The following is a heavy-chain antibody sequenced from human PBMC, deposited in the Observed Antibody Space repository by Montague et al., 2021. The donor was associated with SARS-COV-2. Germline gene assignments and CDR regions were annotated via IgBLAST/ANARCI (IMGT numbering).Heavy chain of an antibody. Sequence: SETLSLTCTVSGGSISNSNYYWGWLRQPPGKGLEWIGSVDYSGNTYHTPSLKSRVSISVDTSERPLSLKVMSVTAADAVVYYCARRCTGGGYCHASHWDQGTLVTISS. J-gene: IGHJ4*02. CDR1: GGSISNSNYY. V-gene: IGHV4-39*01. CDR2: VDYSGNT. D-gene: IGHD2-21*02. CDR3: ARRCTGGGYCHASH.